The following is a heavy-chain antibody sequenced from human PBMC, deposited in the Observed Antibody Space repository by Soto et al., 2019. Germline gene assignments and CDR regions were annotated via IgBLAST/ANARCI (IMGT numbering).Heavy chain of an antibody. Sequence: TSETLSLTCAVYGGSFSGYYWSWIRQPPGKGLGWIGEINHSGSTNYNPSLKSRVTISVDTSKNQFSLKLSSVTAADTAVYYCARGLGCSGGSCYSSNWFDPWGQGTLVTVSS. CDR2: INHSGST. D-gene: IGHD2-15*01. CDR3: ARGLGCSGGSCYSSNWFDP. CDR1: GGSFSGYY. J-gene: IGHJ5*02. V-gene: IGHV4-34*01.